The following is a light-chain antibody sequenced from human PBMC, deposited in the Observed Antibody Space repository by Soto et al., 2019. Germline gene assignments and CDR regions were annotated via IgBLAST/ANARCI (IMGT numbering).Light chain of an antibody. CDR2: EVN. Sequence: QSVLTQPPSASGSPGQSVTISCSGTSSDIGAYKYVSWYQHHSGKVPILIIYEVNKRPSGVPDRFSGSKSGNTASLIVSGLQAEDEADYYCSSYGGSNNVVVFGGGTKLTVL. J-gene: IGLJ2*01. CDR1: SSDIGAYKY. CDR3: SSYGGSNNVVV. V-gene: IGLV2-8*01.